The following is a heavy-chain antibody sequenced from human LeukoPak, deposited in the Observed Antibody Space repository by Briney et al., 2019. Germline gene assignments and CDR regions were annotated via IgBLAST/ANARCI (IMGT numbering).Heavy chain of an antibody. D-gene: IGHD2-2*01. J-gene: IGHJ6*03. V-gene: IGHV3-30*02. CDR1: GFTFSSYG. CDR3: AKGRLGYCSSTSCPPYYYYYMDV. Sequence: GGSLRLSCAASGFTFSSYGMHWVRQAPGKGLEWVAFIRYDGSNKYYADSVKGRFTISRDNSKNTLYLQMNSLRAEDTAVYYCAKGRLGYCSSTSCPPYYYYYMDVWGKGTTVTVSS. CDR2: IRYDGSNK.